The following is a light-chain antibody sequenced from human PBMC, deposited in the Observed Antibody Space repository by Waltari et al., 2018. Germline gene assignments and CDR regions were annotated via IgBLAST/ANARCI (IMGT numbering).Light chain of an antibody. J-gene: IGLJ3*02. CDR1: SSDVGSYHL. CDR2: EVS. CDR3: CSYAGSSTWV. Sequence: QSALTQPASVSGSPGQSITISCTGTSSDVGSYHLVSWYQQHPGKAPKLMIYEVSKRPSGVSNRFCGSKAGNTASLTIAGLQAEDEADYYCCSYAGSSTWVFGGGTKLTVL. V-gene: IGLV2-23*02.